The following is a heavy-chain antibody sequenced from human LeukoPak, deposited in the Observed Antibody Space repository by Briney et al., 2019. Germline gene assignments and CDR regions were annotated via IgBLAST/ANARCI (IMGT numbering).Heavy chain of an antibody. V-gene: IGHV3-23*01. D-gene: IGHD5-12*01. CDR3: ARDQGGYSKDFDF. CDR1: GFTFSSSV. Sequence: GGSLRLSCAASGFTFSSSVMSWVRQAPGKGLEWVSTINGGGTRTYYAVSVNGRFIISRDNSMNTLYLQMNGLRAEDTAVYYCARDQGGYSKDFDFWGQGTLVTVSS. CDR2: INGGGTRT. J-gene: IGHJ4*02.